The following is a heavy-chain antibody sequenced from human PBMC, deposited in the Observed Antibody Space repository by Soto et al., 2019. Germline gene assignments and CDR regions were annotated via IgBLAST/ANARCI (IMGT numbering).Heavy chain of an antibody. CDR1: GDSVSSNSVA. J-gene: IGHJ4*02. D-gene: IGHD6-13*01. V-gene: IGHV6-1*01. CDR2: TYYRSRWYN. Sequence: SQTLSLTCAISGDSVSSNSVAWNWIRQSPARGLEWLGRTYYRSRWYNDFAVSVKSRMTINPDTSKNQFSLQLNSVTPEDTAVYCCARIYYSSRTHYFDYWGQGTLVTVYS. CDR3: ARIYYSSRTHYFDY.